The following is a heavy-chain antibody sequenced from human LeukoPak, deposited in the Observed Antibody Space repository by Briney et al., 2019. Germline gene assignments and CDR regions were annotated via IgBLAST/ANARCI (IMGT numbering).Heavy chain of an antibody. CDR3: ARDDEYSSSWFEN. Sequence: PGGSLRLSYAASGFSFSSYSVNWVRQAPGKGLEWISYISSSSSTIYYADSVKGRFTISRDNAKNSLYLQMNSLRAEDTAVYYCARDDEYSSSWFENWGQGTLVTVSS. CDR2: ISSSSSTI. CDR1: GFSFSSYS. D-gene: IGHD6-13*01. J-gene: IGHJ5*02. V-gene: IGHV3-48*04.